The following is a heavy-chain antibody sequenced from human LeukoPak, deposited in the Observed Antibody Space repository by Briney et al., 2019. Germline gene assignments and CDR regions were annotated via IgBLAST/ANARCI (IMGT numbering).Heavy chain of an antibody. V-gene: IGHV3-23*01. CDR1: GFTFSTYA. CDR2: LSGNGDKT. Sequence: GGSLRLSCAASGFTFSTYAMSWVRQAPGKGLEWVSALSGNGDKTFYAGSVRGRFTISRDNSKNRLYLQMYGLRAEDTAVYYCAKDLNYGFDYWGQGTLVTVSS. J-gene: IGHJ4*02. CDR3: AKDLNYGFDY. D-gene: IGHD3-10*01.